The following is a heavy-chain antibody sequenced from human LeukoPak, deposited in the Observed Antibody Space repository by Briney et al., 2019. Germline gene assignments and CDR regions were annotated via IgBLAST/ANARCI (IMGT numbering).Heavy chain of an antibody. J-gene: IGHJ4*02. CDR3: ARGGSPSDY. V-gene: IGHV3-74*01. CDR1: GFTFSSYW. CDR2: IHLDGRTT. D-gene: IGHD3-16*01. Sequence: PGGSLRLSCAASGFTFSSYWMHWVRQPPGKGLVWVSRIHLDGRTTNYADSVKGRFTISRDNAKNTLYLGMNSLRAEDTAVYYCARGGSPSDYWGQGTLVTVS.